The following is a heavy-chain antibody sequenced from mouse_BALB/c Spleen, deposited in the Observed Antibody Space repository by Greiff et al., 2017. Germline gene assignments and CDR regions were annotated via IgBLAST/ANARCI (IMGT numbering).Heavy chain of an antibody. CDR3: ARWLIPAWFAY. CDR1: GYSFTSYY. CDR2: IDPFNGGT. Sequence: EVQLQQSGPELMKPGASVKISCKASGYSFTSYYMHWVKQSHGKSLEWIGYIDPFNGGTSYNQKFKGKATLTVDKSSSTAYMHLSSLTSEDSAVYYCARWLIPAWFAYWGQGTLVTVSA. V-gene: IGHV1-28*01. D-gene: IGHD2-3*01. J-gene: IGHJ3*01.